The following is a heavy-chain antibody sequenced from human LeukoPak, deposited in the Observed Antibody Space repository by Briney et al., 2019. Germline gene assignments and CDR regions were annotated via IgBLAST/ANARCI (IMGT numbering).Heavy chain of an antibody. CDR3: ATHQGRFGDPSFDF. J-gene: IGHJ4*02. V-gene: IGHV1-8*02. CDR2: MTPKNGNT. D-gene: IGHD3-10*01. CDR1: GYTFTSYG. Sequence: ASVKVSCKASGYTFTSYGINWVRQATGQGLEWMGWMTPKNGNTGYAQKFQGRVTMTEDTSTDTAYMELNSLRSADTAVYYCATHQGRFGDPSFDFWGQGSLVIVSS.